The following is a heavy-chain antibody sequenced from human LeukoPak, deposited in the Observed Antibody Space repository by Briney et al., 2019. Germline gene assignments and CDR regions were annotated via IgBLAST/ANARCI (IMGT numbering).Heavy chain of an antibody. J-gene: IGHJ4*02. CDR1: GFTSSSYS. CDR3: ARDLGDDYYDSSGYSDY. CDR2: ISSSSSTI. D-gene: IGHD3-22*01. V-gene: IGHV3-48*01. Sequence: TGGSLRLSCAASGFTSSSYSMNWVRQAPGKGLEWVSYISSSSSTIYYADSVRGRFTISRDNAKNSLYLQMNSLRAEDTAVYYCARDLGDDYYDSSGYSDYWGQGTLVTVSS.